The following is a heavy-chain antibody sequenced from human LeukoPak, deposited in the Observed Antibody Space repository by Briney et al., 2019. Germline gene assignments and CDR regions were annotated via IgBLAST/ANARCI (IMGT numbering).Heavy chain of an antibody. D-gene: IGHD3-10*01. CDR3: ARSPPYGSGSYYKD. Sequence: PGGSLRLSCAASGFTFSRYWMRWVRPAPGKGLEGVANIKQDGSEKYNVDSVKARFTVSRDNAKNSRYLQMNSLRAEDTAVYYCARSPPYGSGSYYKDWGQGTLVTVSS. V-gene: IGHV3-7*01. CDR1: GFTFSRYW. J-gene: IGHJ4*02. CDR2: IKQDGSEK.